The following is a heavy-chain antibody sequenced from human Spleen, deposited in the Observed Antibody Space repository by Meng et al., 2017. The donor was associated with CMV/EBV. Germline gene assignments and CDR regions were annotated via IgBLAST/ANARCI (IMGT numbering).Heavy chain of an antibody. J-gene: IGHJ4*02. CDR1: GFTFSSYW. D-gene: IGHD3-3*01. CDR3: GDFEAG. V-gene: IGHV3-74*01. Sequence: GESLKISCAASGFTFSSYWMHWVRQAPGKGLVWVSRINSDGSSTSYADSVKGRFTVSRDNAKDTVYLQMNSLTVEDAAVYYCGDFEAGWGQGTLVTVSS. CDR2: INSDGSST.